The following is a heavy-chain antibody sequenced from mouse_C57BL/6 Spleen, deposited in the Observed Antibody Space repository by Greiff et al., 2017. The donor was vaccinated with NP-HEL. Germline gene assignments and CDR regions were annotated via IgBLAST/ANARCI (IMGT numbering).Heavy chain of an antibody. Sequence: VQLKESGAELVRPGASVKLSCTASGFNIKDDYMHWVKQRPEQGLEWIGWIDPENGDTEYASKFQGKATITADTSSNTAYLQLSSLTSEDTAVYYCTTGQRGGTGNWGQGTTLTVSS. V-gene: IGHV14-4*01. J-gene: IGHJ2*01. CDR3: TTGQRGGTGN. CDR2: IDPENGDT. CDR1: GFNIKDDY. D-gene: IGHD3-3*01.